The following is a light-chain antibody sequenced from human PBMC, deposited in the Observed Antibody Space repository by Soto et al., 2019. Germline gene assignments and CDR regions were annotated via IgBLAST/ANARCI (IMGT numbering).Light chain of an antibody. Sequence: DIQLTQSPSFLSASVWDRVTITCRASHDISNYLAWYQQRPGKAPKLLISGASTLQSGVPSRFSGSGSGTEFTLTIGSLQPEDFATYYCQQLNSYSFTFGPGAKVDIK. CDR1: HDISNY. J-gene: IGKJ3*01. CDR2: GAS. CDR3: QQLNSYSFT. V-gene: IGKV1-9*01.